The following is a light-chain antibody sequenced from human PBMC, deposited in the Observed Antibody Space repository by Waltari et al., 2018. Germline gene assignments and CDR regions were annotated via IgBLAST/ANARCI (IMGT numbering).Light chain of an antibody. CDR1: QSITRY. V-gene: IGKV1-39*01. Sequence: DIQMTQSPSSLSASVVDRVTITCQASQSITRYLNWYQQKPGKAPKLLIYTTSTLQSDIPSRFSGSGSGTDFTLTISSLQPEDFATYYCQQSFNTPRTFGQGTKLEIK. CDR2: TTS. J-gene: IGKJ2*01. CDR3: QQSFNTPRT.